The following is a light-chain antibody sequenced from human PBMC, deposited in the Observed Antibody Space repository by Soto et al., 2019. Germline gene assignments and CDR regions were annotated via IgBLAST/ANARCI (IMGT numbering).Light chain of an antibody. CDR3: QKAETFPIP. V-gene: IGKV1D-12*01. CDR1: QGISRS. J-gene: IGKJ5*01. Sequence: DSRITQSPSSLSASVGERVTISCQASQGISRSLAWYQQKPGKAPKLLIYASSSLQSGVPSRFSGSGFGTDFTLTISRLQPEDSAIYYCQKAETFPIPFGQGTRLENK. CDR2: ASS.